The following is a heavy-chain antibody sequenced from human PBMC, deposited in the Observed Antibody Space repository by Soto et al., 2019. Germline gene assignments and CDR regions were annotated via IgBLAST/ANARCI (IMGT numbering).Heavy chain of an antibody. CDR1: GFSFSDSP. D-gene: IGHD3-3*01. Sequence: EVQLVESGGGLVQPGGSLILSCAASGFSFSDSPMHWVRQAPGKGLEWVGRIRNKANSYATAYAASVKGRFTISRDDSQNTPYLQMNSLKTEDTAVYYCTRSPPVGFTTFGALIAFQDFFDHWGQGTLVAVSS. J-gene: IGHJ4*02. CDR3: TRSPPVGFTTFGALIAFQDFFDH. CDR2: IRNKANSYAT. V-gene: IGHV3-73*01.